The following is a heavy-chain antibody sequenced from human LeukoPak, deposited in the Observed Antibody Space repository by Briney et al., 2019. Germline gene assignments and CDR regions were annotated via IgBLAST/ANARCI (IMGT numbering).Heavy chain of an antibody. CDR2: INPNSGGT. CDR3: ARTEYSSSSGGFDP. D-gene: IGHD6-6*01. Sequence: APVKVSCKASGYTFTGYYMYWVRQAPGQGLEWMGWINPNSGGTYYAQKFQGRVTMTRDTSISTGYMELSRLRSDDTAVYYCARTEYSSSSGGFDPWGQGTLVTVSS. V-gene: IGHV1-2*02. CDR1: GYTFTGYY. J-gene: IGHJ5*02.